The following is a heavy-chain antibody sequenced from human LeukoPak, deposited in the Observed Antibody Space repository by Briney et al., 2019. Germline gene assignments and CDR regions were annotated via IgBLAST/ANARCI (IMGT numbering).Heavy chain of an antibody. CDR1: GYTFTCYY. D-gene: IGHD3-3*01. J-gene: IGHJ6*03. CDR3: TRATIFGVVVHYYYMDV. CDR2: LDPSGGST. Sequence: ASVKVSCKASGYTFTCYYIHWVRQAPGQGLEWMGILDPSGGSTSYAQKFQGRVTMTRDTSTSTVYMELSSLRSDDTAVYYCTRATIFGVVVHYYYMDVWGKGTTVTVSS. V-gene: IGHV1-46*03.